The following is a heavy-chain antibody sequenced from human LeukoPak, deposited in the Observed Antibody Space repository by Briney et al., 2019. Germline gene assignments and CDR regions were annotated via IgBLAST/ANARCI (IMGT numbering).Heavy chain of an antibody. D-gene: IGHD3-22*01. V-gene: IGHV3-53*01. CDR1: GFTVSSNY. Sequence: QPGRSLRLSCAASGFTVSSNYMSWVRQAPGKGLEWVSVIYSGGSTYYADSVKGRFTISRDNSKNTLYLQMNSPRAEDTAVYYCARDGFSSGYPYDAFGIWGQGTMVTVSS. J-gene: IGHJ3*02. CDR2: IYSGGST. CDR3: ARDGFSSGYPYDAFGI.